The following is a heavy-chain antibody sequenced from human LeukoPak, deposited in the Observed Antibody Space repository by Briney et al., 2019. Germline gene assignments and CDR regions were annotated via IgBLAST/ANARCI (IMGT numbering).Heavy chain of an antibody. D-gene: IGHD2-15*01. CDR3: ARDRINYYYMDV. CDR2: INWNGGST. V-gene: IGHV3-20*04. CDR1: GFTFSSHG. J-gene: IGHJ6*03. Sequence: PGGSLRLSCAASGFTFSSHGMSWVRQAPGKGLEWVSGINWNGGSTGYADSVKGRFTISRDNAKNSLYLQMNSLRAEDTALYYCARDRINYYYMDVWGKGTTVTVSS.